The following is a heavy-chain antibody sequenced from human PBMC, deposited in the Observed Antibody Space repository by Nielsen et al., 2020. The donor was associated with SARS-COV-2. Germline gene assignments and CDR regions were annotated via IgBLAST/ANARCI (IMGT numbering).Heavy chain of an antibody. CDR1: GFTFSSYG. J-gene: IGHJ4*02. Sequence: GESLKISCAASGFTFSSYGMHWVRQAPGKGLEWVAVIWYDGSNKYYADSVKGRFTISRDNSKNTLYLQMNSLRAEDTAVYYCARTYPGVIDYFDYWGQGTLVTVSS. CDR3: ARTYPGVIDYFDY. V-gene: IGHV3-33*01. D-gene: IGHD3-10*01. CDR2: IWYDGSNK.